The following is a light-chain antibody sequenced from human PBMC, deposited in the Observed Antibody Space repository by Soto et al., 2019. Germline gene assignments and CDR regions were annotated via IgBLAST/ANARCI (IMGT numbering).Light chain of an antibody. CDR3: QQYGSSPPYT. CDR2: GAS. J-gene: IGKJ2*01. V-gene: IGKV3-20*01. CDR1: QSVSSSY. Sequence: EIVWTQSPGTLSLSPGERATLSCRASQSVSSSYLAWYQQKPGQAPRLLIYGASSRATGIPDRFSGSGSGKDFTLTISRLEPEDFAVYYCQQYGSSPPYTFGQGHKLEIK.